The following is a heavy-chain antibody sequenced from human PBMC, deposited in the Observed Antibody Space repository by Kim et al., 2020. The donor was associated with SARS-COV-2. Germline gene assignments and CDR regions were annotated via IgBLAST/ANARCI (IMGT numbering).Heavy chain of an antibody. J-gene: IGHJ4*02. V-gene: IGHV3-7*03. CDR3: ARGSRYDILTGYHYVDY. D-gene: IGHD3-9*01. CDR2: IKQDGSEK. Sequence: GGSLRLSCAASGFTFSSYWMSWVRQAPGKGLEWVANIKQDGSEKYYVDSVKGRFTISRDNAKNSLYLQMNSLRAEDTAVYYCARGSRYDILTGYHYVDYWGQGTLVTVSS. CDR1: GFTFSSYW.